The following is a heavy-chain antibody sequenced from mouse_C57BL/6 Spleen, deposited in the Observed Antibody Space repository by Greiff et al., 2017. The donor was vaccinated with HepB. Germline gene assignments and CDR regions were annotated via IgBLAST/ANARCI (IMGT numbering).Heavy chain of an antibody. CDR1: GYAFSSSW. CDR2: IYPGDGDT. D-gene: IGHD2-4*01. J-gene: IGHJ3*01. CDR3: ARNYEYDGCFAY. Sequence: VKLVESGPELVKPGASVKISCKASGYAFSSSWMNWVKQRPGKGLEWIGRIYPGDGDTNYNGKFKGKATLTADKSSSTAYIQLSSLTSEDSAVYFCARNYEYDGCFAYWGQGTLVTVSA. V-gene: IGHV1-82*01.